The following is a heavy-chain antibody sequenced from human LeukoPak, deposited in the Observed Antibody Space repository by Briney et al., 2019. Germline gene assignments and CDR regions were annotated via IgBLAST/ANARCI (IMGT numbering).Heavy chain of an antibody. Sequence: GGSLRLSCAASGFTFDDYAMHWVRQAPGKGLEWVSGISWNSGSIGYADSVKGRFTISRDNAKNSLYLQMNSLRAEDTALYYCAKGPSGLGAFDIWGQGTMVTVPS. CDR3: AKGPSGLGAFDI. V-gene: IGHV3-9*01. CDR2: ISWNSGSI. J-gene: IGHJ3*02. CDR1: GFTFDDYA. D-gene: IGHD3-3*01.